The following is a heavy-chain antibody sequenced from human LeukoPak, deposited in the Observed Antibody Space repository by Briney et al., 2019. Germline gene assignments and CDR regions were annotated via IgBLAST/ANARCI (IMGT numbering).Heavy chain of an antibody. J-gene: IGHJ4*02. Sequence: GGSLRLSCEASGFTFSSCGMHWVRQAPGKGLEWVAYTRYDGSDKYYIDSVKGRFTIARDISKKTLYLQMTSLRPDDTAVYFCAKDEGVGASYFDYWGQGTLVAVSS. D-gene: IGHD1-26*01. V-gene: IGHV3-30*02. CDR1: GFTFSSCG. CDR3: AKDEGVGASYFDY. CDR2: TRYDGSDK.